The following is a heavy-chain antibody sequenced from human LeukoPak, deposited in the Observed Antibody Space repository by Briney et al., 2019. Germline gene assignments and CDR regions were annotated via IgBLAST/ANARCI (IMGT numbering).Heavy chain of an antibody. D-gene: IGHD2-21*01. J-gene: IGHJ5*02. CDR3: ATVSCDGDCVDP. CDR2: VDPEDGET. V-gene: IGHV1-69-2*01. Sequence: GASVKVSCKASGYTFTDYYMHWVQQAPGKGLEWMGRVDPEDGETIYAEKFQGRVTITADTSTDTAYMELSSLRSEDTAAYYCATVSCDGDCVDPWGQGTLVTVSS. CDR1: GYTFTDYY.